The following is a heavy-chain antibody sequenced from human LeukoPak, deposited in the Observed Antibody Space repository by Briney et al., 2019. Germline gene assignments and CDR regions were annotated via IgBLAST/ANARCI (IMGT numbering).Heavy chain of an antibody. D-gene: IGHD6-19*01. CDR2: ISSSSSYI. Sequence: GGSLRLSCAASEFTFSSYSMNWVRQAPGKGLEWVSSISSSSSYIYYADSVKGRFTISRDNAKNSLYLQMNSLRAEDTAVYYCAAHGIAVAGLYYWGQGTLVTVSS. CDR3: AAHGIAVAGLYY. V-gene: IGHV3-21*01. J-gene: IGHJ4*02. CDR1: EFTFSSYS.